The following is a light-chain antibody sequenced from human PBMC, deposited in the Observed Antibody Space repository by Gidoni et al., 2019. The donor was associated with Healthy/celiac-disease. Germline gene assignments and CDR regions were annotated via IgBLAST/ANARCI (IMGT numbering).Light chain of an antibody. CDR1: SSNIGNNY. V-gene: IGLV1-51*01. CDR3: GTWDSSLSARV. CDR2: DNN. J-gene: IGLJ2*01. Sequence: QSVLTQPPPVSAAPGQKVTISCSGSSSNIGNNYVSWYQPLPGTAPKLLIYDNNKRPSGIPDRFSGSKSGTSATLGITGLQTGDEADYYCGTWDSSLSARVFGGGTKLTVL.